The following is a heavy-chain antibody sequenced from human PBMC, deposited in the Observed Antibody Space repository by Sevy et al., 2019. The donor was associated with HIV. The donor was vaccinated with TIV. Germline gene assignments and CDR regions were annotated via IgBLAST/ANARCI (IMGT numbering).Heavy chain of an antibody. J-gene: IGHJ4*02. CDR3: ARVGDSYCTDDCYHRFDY. CDR1: GFTFSSYA. CDR2: ISYDGRNK. D-gene: IGHD2-21*02. V-gene: IGHV3-30*09. Sequence: GGSLRLSCSASGFTFSSYALLWVRQAPGKGLEWVSLISYDGRNKNYSDSVKGRFAISRDESKTTLFLQMESLRTEDTAIYCARVGDSYCTDDCYHRFDYWGRGTLVTVSS.